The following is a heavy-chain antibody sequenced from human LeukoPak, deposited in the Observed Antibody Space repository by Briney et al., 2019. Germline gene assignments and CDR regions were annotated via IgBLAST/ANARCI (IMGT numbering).Heavy chain of an antibody. V-gene: IGHV3-23*01. Sequence: PSETLSLTCTVSGGSISSYYWSWVRQAPGKGLEWVSAISGSGGSTYYADSVKGRFTISRDNSKNTLYLQMNSLRAEDTAVYYCAIQYYYDGDYWGQGTLVTVSS. CDR2: ISGSGGST. CDR3: AIQYYYDGDY. J-gene: IGHJ4*02. CDR1: GGSISSYY. D-gene: IGHD3-22*01.